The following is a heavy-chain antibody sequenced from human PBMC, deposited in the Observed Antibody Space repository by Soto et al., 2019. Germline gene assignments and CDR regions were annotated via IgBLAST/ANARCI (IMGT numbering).Heavy chain of an antibody. CDR1: GGTFSSYA. D-gene: IGHD1-26*01. CDR3: AGSIVGATARFAY. J-gene: IGHJ4*02. CDR2: IIPIFGTA. Sequence: QVQLVQSGAEVKKPGSSVKVSCKASGGTFSSYAISWVRQAPGQGLEWMGGIIPIFGTANYAQKFQGRVTLTADESTSTAYRERSSLRSEATAVYYCAGSIVGATARFAYWGQGTLVTASS. V-gene: IGHV1-69*12.